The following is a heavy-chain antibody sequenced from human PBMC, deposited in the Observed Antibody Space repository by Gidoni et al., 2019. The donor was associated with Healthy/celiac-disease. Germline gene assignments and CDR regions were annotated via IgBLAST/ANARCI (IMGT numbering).Heavy chain of an antibody. CDR1: GSTFSSYA. CDR3: ARETLDILTGYGLDP. Sequence: QVQLVESGGGVVQPGRSLRLSCAASGSTFSSYAMHWVRQAPGKGLEWGAVISYDGSNKYYADSVKGRFTISRDNSKNTLYLQMNSLRAEDTAVYYCARETLDILTGYGLDPWGQGTLVTVSS. CDR2: ISYDGSNK. D-gene: IGHD3-9*01. J-gene: IGHJ5*02. V-gene: IGHV3-30-3*01.